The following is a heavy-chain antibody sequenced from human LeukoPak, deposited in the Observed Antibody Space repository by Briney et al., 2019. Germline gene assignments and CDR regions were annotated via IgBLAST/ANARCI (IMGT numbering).Heavy chain of an antibody. D-gene: IGHD1-26*01. CDR3: ARDRAGARDY. CDR1: ALTFYMYA. CDR2: MCGTAGCT. J-gene: IGHJ4*02. Sequence: PGRSLRLSSQPAALTFYMYAIRWVRQAPGEGLEWVASMCGTAGCTFYPESVKGRFTISRDNAKNSLYLQMNSLRAEDTAVYYCARDRAGARDYWGQGTLVTVSS. V-gene: IGHV3-23*01.